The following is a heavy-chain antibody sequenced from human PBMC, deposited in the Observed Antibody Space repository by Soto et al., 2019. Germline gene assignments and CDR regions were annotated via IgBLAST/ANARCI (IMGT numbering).Heavy chain of an antibody. CDR1: GGSISSGGYY. D-gene: IGHD5-12*01. CDR3: ARNGYSGYESFDY. J-gene: IGHJ4*02. V-gene: IGHV4-31*02. CDR2: IYYSGST. Sequence: PSETLSLTCTVSGGSISSGGYYWSWIRQHPGKGLEWIGYIYYSGSTYYNPSLKSRVTISVDTSKNQFSLKLSSVTAADTAVYYCARNGYSGYESFDYWGQGTLVTVSS.